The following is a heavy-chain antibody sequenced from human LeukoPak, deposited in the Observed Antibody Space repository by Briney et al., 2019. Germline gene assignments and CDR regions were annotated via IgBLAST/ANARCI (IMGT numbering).Heavy chain of an antibody. Sequence: ASVKVSCKPSGYSLTSHGIRWVRQDPGPGLEWMGGVCAYNGNTNYAQKLQGIVTMTTDTSTRTAYMELRSMRSDDTAVYYCARVGDYYDSSGYWADWGQGTLVTVSS. D-gene: IGHD3-22*01. V-gene: IGHV1-18*01. CDR2: VCAYNGNT. J-gene: IGHJ4*02. CDR3: ARVGDYYDSSGYWAD. CDR1: GYSLTSHG.